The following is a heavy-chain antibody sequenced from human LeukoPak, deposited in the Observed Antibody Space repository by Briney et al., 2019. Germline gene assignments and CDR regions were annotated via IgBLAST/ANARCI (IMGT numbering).Heavy chain of an antibody. Sequence: ASVKVSCKASGYTFTGYYMQGVRQAPGQGLEWMGRINPNSGGTNYAQKFQGRVTMTRDTSISTAYMELSRLRSDDTAVYYCAMYYYDSSGYGAFDIWGQGTMVTVSS. J-gene: IGHJ3*02. CDR2: INPNSGGT. CDR1: GYTFTGYY. CDR3: AMYYYDSSGYGAFDI. V-gene: IGHV1-2*06. D-gene: IGHD3-22*01.